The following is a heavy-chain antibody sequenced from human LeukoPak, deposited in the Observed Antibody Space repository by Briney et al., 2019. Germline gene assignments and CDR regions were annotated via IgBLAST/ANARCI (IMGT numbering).Heavy chain of an antibody. D-gene: IGHD3-22*01. CDR2: ISGSGGST. V-gene: IGHV3-23*01. Sequence: GGSLRLSCAASGFTFSSYAMSWVRQAPGKGLEWVSAISGSGGSTYYADSVKGRFTISRDNSKNTLYLQMNSLRAEDTAVYYCAKSNTMIVVVITPFAFDYWDQGTLVTVSS. CDR3: AKSNTMIVVVITPFAFDY. J-gene: IGHJ4*02. CDR1: GFTFSSYA.